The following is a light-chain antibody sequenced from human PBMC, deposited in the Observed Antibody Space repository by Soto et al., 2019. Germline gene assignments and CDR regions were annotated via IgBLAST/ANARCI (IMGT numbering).Light chain of an antibody. V-gene: IGLV6-57*04. Sequence: NFMLTQPHSVSESPGKTVTISCTRSSGSIASNYVQWYQQRPGSAPTTVIYEDNQRPSGVPDRFSGSIDSSSNSASLTISGLKTEDEADSYGQSYDSSNPRVVFGGVTKLTVL. CDR3: QSYDSSNPRVV. CDR1: SGSIASNY. J-gene: IGLJ2*01. CDR2: EDN.